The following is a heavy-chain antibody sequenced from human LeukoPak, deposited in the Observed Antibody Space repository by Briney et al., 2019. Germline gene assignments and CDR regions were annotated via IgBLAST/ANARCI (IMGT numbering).Heavy chain of an antibody. CDR1: GFTFSSYE. D-gene: IGHD3-3*01. J-gene: IGHJ4*02. CDR2: IDSSGGII. V-gene: IGHV3-48*03. Sequence: GGSLRLSCAASGFTFSSYEMNWFRQAPGKGLEWISYIDSSGGIIYYADSVKGRFTISRDNAKNSLYLQMNSLRAEDTAVYYCARSDCSDYWGQGSLVTVSS. CDR3: ARSDCSDY.